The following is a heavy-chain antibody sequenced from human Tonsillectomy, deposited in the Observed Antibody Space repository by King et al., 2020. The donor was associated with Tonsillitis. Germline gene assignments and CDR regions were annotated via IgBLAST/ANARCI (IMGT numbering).Heavy chain of an antibody. CDR1: GFTFSSYG. D-gene: IGHD3-22*01. CDR3: ARDPEADSRIYYWYFDL. CDR2: ISYDGSNK. J-gene: IGHJ2*01. Sequence: VQLVESGGGVVQPGRSLRLSCAASGFTFSSYGMHWVRQAPGKGLKWVAVISYDGSNKYYADSVKGRFTISRDNSKNTLYLQMNSLRAEDTAVYYCARDPEADSRIYYWYFDLWGRGTLVTVSS. V-gene: IGHV3-33*05.